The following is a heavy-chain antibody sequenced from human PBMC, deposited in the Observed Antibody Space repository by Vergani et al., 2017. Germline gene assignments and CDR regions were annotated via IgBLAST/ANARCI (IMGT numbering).Heavy chain of an antibody. CDR3: ARDLTNRLLWFGELYVDAFDI. CDR1: GFTFSDYY. J-gene: IGHJ3*02. CDR2: ISSSGSTI. D-gene: IGHD3-10*01. V-gene: IGHV3-11*01. Sequence: VQLVESGGGLVQPGGSLRLSCAASGFTFSDYYMSWIRQAPGKGLEWVSYISSSGSTIYYADSVKGRFTISRDNAKNSLYLQMNSLRAEDTAVYYCARDLTNRLLWFGELYVDAFDIWGQGTMVTVSS.